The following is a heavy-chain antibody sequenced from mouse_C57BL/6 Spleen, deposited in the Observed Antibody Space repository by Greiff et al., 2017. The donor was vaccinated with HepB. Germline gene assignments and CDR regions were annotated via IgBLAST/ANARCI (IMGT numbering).Heavy chain of an antibody. CDR1: GYAFSSSW. V-gene: IGHV1-82*01. CDR2: IYPGDGDT. CDR3: ARDSGSSPFDY. D-gene: IGHD1-1*01. J-gene: IGHJ2*01. Sequence: VQLQQTGPELVKPGASVKISCKASGYAFSSSWMNWVKQRPGKGLEWIGRIYPGDGDTNYNGKFKGKATLTADKSSSTAYMQLSSLTSEDSAVYFCARDSGSSPFDYWGQGTTLTVSS.